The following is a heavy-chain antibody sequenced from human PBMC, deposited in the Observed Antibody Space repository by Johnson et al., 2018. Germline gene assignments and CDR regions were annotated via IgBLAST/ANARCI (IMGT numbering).Heavy chain of an antibody. J-gene: IGHJ3*02. CDR3: ARDRTDNWNDGSGAFDI. V-gene: IGHV3-9*01. CDR2: ISWNSGSI. Sequence: VQLVQSGGGLVQPGGSLRLACAASGFTFSNYAMHWVRQTPGKGLEWVSGISWNSGSIGYADSVKGRFTISRDNAKNSLYLQMNSLRAEDTAVYYCARDRTDNWNDGSGAFDIWGQGTMVTVSS. D-gene: IGHD1-20*01. CDR1: GFTFSNYA.